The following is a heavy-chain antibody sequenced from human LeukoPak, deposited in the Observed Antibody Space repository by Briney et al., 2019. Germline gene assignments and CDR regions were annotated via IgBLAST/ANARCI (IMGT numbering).Heavy chain of an antibody. V-gene: IGHV1-18*01. CDR1: GYSFTSYG. D-gene: IGHD3-10*01. Sequence: ASVKVSCKASGYSFTSYGFTWVRRAPGQGLEWMGWVSAYDGSTNYAQKISGRVTMTTDASKNTVYMELRSLRFDDTAVYYCARGGRDGMDVWGQGTTVTVSS. CDR3: ARGGRDGMDV. CDR2: VSAYDGST. J-gene: IGHJ6*02.